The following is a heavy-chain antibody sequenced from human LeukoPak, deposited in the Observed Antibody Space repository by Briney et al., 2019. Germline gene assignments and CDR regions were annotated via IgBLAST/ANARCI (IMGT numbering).Heavy chain of an antibody. Sequence: PSETLSLTCAVYGGSFSGYYWSWIRQPPGKGLDWIGEINDSGNTNYNPSLKGRVSISVDTSKNQFSLKLSSVTAADTAVYYCARTYYDRPVDYWGQGTLVTVSS. CDR3: ARTYYDRPVDY. V-gene: IGHV4-34*01. CDR1: GGSFSGYY. J-gene: IGHJ4*02. D-gene: IGHD3-16*01. CDR2: INDSGNT.